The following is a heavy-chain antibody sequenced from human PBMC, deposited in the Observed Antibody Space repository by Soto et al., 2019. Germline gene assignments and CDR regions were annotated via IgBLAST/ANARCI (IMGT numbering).Heavy chain of an antibody. Sequence: QVQLVQSGAEVKKPGSSVKVSCKASGGIFSSYAISWVRQAPGQGLEWMGGIIPIFGTANYAQKFQGRVTTTADESTSPAYMELSSLRSEDTAVYFCVWGAFAGTFHYYYYYGMDVWRQRTTVTV. CDR2: IIPIFGTA. V-gene: IGHV1-69*01. D-gene: IGHD6-19*01. CDR1: GGIFSSYA. J-gene: IGHJ6*02. CDR3: VWGAFAGTFHYYYYYGMDV.